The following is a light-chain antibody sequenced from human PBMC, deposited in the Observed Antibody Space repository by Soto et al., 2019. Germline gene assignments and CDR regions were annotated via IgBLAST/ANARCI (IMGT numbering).Light chain of an antibody. CDR2: GAS. Sequence: EIVLTQSPGTLSLPPGERATLSCRASQSVTSAYLAWYQQKRGQAPRLLIFGASTRAAGIPDRFSGRGSGTDFTLTISRLEPEDFAVYYCQQYGDSPQTFGQGTKVEIK. V-gene: IGKV3-20*01. CDR1: QSVTSAY. CDR3: QQYGDSPQT. J-gene: IGKJ1*01.